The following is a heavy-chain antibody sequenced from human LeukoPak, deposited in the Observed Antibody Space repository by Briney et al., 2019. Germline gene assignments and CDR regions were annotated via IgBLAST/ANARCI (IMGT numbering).Heavy chain of an antibody. CDR2: IYYSGST. J-gene: IGHJ3*02. D-gene: IGHD1-26*01. CDR3: ARADGYSGSYYAFDI. CDR1: GGSISSYY. V-gene: IGHV4-59*01. Sequence: PSETLSLTCTVSGGSISSYYWSWIRQPPGKGLEWIGYIYYSGSTNYNPSLKSRVTISVDTSKNQFCLKLSSVTAADTAVYYCARADGYSGSYYAFDIWGQGTMVTVSS.